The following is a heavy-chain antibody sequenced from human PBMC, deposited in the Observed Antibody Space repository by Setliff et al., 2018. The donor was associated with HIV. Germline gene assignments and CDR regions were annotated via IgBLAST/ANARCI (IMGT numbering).Heavy chain of an antibody. CDR2: IIPMLDIA. Sequence: ASVKVSCKASGGTFSSYAISWVRQAPGQGLEWMGGIIPMLDIANYALKFQGRITITADTSTDTAYMELNSLRSEDTAMYYCATLDYYGSQTYNLALHYWGQGTLVTVSS. V-gene: IGHV1-69*10. J-gene: IGHJ4*02. CDR3: ATLDYYGSQTYNLALHY. D-gene: IGHD3-10*01. CDR1: GGTFSSYA.